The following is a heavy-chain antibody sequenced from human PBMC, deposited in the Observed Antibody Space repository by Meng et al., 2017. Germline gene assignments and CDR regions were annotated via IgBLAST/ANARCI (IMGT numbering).Heavy chain of an antibody. CDR1: GYTFTGYY. Sequence: ASVKVSCKASGYTFTGYYMHWVRQAPGQGLEWMERINPNSGGTNYAQRFQGRVTMTRDTSISTAYMELSRLRSDDTAVYYCARASRHSSSWYGYDYWGQGTLVTVSS. D-gene: IGHD6-13*01. CDR2: INPNSGGT. V-gene: IGHV1-2*06. CDR3: ARASRHSSSWYGYDY. J-gene: IGHJ4*02.